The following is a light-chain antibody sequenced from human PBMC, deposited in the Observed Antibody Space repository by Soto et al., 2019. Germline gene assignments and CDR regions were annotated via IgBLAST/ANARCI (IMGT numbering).Light chain of an antibody. Sequence: DIQMTQSPSSRSASVGDTVTITCRASQSISSYLNWYQQKPGKAPKLLIYAASSLQSGVPSRFSGSGSGTDFTLTISSLQPEDFATYYCQQSYSTLITFGQGTRLEIK. J-gene: IGKJ5*01. V-gene: IGKV1-39*01. CDR2: AAS. CDR1: QSISSY. CDR3: QQSYSTLIT.